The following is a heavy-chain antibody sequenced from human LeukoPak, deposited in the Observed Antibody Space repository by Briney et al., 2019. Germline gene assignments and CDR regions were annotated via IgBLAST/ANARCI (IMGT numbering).Heavy chain of an antibody. D-gene: IGHD3-10*01. J-gene: IGHJ4*02. CDR1: GYTFTGYY. Sequence: ASVKVSCKASGYTFTGYYMHWVRQAPGQGPEWMGWISPFNGDTNYAQNFQGKVTMTTDTSTNTAYMDLRNLRSDDTAVYYCAIGKNYGHGVFDNWGQGTLVIVSS. CDR2: ISPFNGDT. V-gene: IGHV1-18*04. CDR3: AIGKNYGHGVFDN.